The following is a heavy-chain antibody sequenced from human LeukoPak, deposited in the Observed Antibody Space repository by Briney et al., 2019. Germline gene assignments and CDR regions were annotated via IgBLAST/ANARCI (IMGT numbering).Heavy chain of an antibody. CDR3: AKWGDYDVLTGYYVSDY. CDR1: GGSISSGDYY. D-gene: IGHD3-9*01. Sequence: ETLSLTCTVSGGSISSGDYYWSWVRQPPGKGLEWVSAITGSGGNTYYADSVKGRFTISRDNSKNTVFLQMNSLRAEDTAVYYCAKWGDYDVLTGYYVSDYWGQGTLVTVSS. J-gene: IGHJ4*02. CDR2: ITGSGGNT. V-gene: IGHV3-23*01.